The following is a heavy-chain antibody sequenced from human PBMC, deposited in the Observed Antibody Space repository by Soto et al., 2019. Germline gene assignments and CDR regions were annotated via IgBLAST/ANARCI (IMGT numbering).Heavy chain of an antibody. CDR3: ARDNGYNYGYYRWFDP. J-gene: IGHJ5*02. CDR1: GGSISSYY. Sequence: SETLSLTCIVSGGSISSYYRSWIRQPPGKGLEWIGYIFYSGSTNYNPSLKSRVTMSVDTSKNQFSLKLSSVTAADTAVYYCARDNGYNYGYYRWFDPWGQGTLVTVS. CDR2: IFYSGST. V-gene: IGHV4-59*01. D-gene: IGHD5-18*01.